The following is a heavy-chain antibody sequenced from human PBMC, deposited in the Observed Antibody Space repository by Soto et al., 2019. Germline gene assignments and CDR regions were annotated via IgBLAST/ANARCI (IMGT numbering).Heavy chain of an antibody. Sequence: GGSPRLSCAAVGCPFSRYSMRLVRTAPGKGLEWVAFISHDGNTTFYADSVKGRFSISRDNSKNTLYLQMNGLRTEDTAMFYCARLRDYYDSTPSSDGHPADYWGLGHRGTVS. D-gene: IGHD3-22*01. CDR3: ARLRDYYDSTPSSDGHPADY. J-gene: IGHJ4*02. V-gene: IGHV3-30-3*01. CDR2: ISHDGNTT. CDR1: GCPFSRYS.